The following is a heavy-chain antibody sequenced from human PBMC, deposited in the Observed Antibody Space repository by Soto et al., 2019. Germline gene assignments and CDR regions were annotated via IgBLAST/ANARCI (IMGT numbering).Heavy chain of an antibody. CDR3: VKDVAFRYFLDP. J-gene: IGHJ5*02. D-gene: IGHD3-9*01. V-gene: IGHV3-15*05. Sequence: GGSLRLSCAASGFTFSNAWMSWVRQAPGKGLEWVGRIKSKTDGGTTDYAAPVKGRFTISRDDSKNTLYLQMSSLRPEDTAVYYCVKDVAFRYFLDPWGQGTLVTV. CDR2: IKSKTDGGTT. CDR1: GFTFSNAW.